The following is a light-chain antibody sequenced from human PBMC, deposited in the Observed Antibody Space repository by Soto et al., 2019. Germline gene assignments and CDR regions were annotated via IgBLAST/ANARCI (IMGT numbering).Light chain of an antibody. CDR2: DVS. CDR1: SSDVGAYKY. J-gene: IGLJ2*01. V-gene: IGLV2-14*03. CDR3: SSYAGTSIPYVV. Sequence: QSALTQPASVSGSPGQSITISCTGTSSDVGAYKYVSWYQQHADKAPKLVIYDVSSRSSGISNRFSGSKSGNTASLTITGLQAEDEADYYCSSYAGTSIPYVVFGGGTKLTV.